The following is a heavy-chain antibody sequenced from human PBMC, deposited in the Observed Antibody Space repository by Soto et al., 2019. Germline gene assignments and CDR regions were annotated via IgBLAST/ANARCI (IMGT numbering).Heavy chain of an antibody. CDR3: ARDRRGITIFGVVIKDNGWFDP. CDR1: GYTFSSYG. Sequence: ASVKVSCKVSGYTFSSYGISWVRQAPGQGLEWMGWISGYNGNTNYAEKFQGRVTMTTDTSTSTAYMELRSLRSDDTAVYYCARDRRGITIFGVVIKDNGWFDPWGQGTLVTVSS. D-gene: IGHD3-3*01. J-gene: IGHJ5*02. V-gene: IGHV1-18*01. CDR2: ISGYNGNT.